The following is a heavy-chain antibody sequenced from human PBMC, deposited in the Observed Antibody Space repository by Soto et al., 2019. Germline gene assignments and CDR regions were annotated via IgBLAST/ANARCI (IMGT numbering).Heavy chain of an antibody. CDR1: GYTFTSYG. Sequence: ASVKVSCKASGYTFTSYGISWVRQAPGQGLEWMGWISAYNGNTNYAQKLQGRVTMTTDTSTSTAYMELRSLRSDDTVVYYCAREYCIGGSCSDYDYYYYYGMDVWGQGTTVTVSS. V-gene: IGHV1-18*01. CDR2: ISAYNGNT. J-gene: IGHJ6*02. D-gene: IGHD2-15*01. CDR3: AREYCIGGSCSDYDYYYYYGMDV.